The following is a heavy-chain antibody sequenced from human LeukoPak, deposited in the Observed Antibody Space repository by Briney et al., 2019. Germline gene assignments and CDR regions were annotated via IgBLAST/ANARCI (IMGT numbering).Heavy chain of an antibody. CDR1: GFTFSGYW. V-gene: IGHV3-7*01. J-gene: IGHJ3*02. CDR2: INQAGGEK. D-gene: IGHD1-26*01. Sequence: PGGSLRLSCAASGFTFSGYWMSWVRQAPGKGLEWVANINQAGGEKYYADSVKGRFTISRDNAKRSLYLQMNSLRAEDTAVYYCARDGELGSPADAFDIWGQGTVVTVSS. CDR3: ARDGELGSPADAFDI.